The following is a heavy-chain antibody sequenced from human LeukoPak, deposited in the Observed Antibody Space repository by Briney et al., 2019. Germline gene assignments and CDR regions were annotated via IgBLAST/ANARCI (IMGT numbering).Heavy chain of an antibody. D-gene: IGHD4-17*01. V-gene: IGHV4-4*09. CDR1: GGSTNDYY. Sequence: SETLSLTCSVSGGSTNDYYWNWVRQPPGRGLEWIGYIYTDGSTYYNPSLKSCVTISVVTSKSQCSLKLTSVTAADTAVYYCVRGDYGLFDYWGQGTLVTVSS. CDR3: VRGDYGLFDY. J-gene: IGHJ4*02. CDR2: IYTDGST.